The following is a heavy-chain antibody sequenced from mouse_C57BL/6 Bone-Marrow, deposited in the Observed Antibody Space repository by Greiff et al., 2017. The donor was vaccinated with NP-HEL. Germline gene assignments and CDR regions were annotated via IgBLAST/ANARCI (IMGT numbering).Heavy chain of an antibody. Sequence: QVQLQQPGAELVKPGASVKLSCKASGYTFTSYWMHWVKQRPGQGLEWIGMIHPNSGSTNYNEKFKGKATLTVDKSSSTAHMELRSLTSEDSAVYYCASYYYGSSPYWYFDVWGTGTTVTVSS. CDR1: GYTFTSYW. CDR3: ASYYYGSSPYWYFDV. J-gene: IGHJ1*03. CDR2: IHPNSGST. D-gene: IGHD1-1*01. V-gene: IGHV1-64*01.